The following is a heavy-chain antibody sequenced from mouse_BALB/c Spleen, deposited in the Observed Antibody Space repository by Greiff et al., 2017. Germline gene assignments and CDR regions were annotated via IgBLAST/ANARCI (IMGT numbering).Heavy chain of an antibody. CDR2: IWRGGST. Sequence: VKLVESGPSLVQPSQSLSITCTVSGFSLTSYGVHWVRQSPGKGLEWLGVIWRGGSTDYNAAFMSRLSITKDNSKSQVFFKMNSLQADDTAIYYCAKKTYGNYDAMDYWGQGTSVTVSS. D-gene: IGHD2-1*01. CDR1: GFSLTSYG. V-gene: IGHV2-5-1*01. CDR3: AKKTYGNYDAMDY. J-gene: IGHJ4*01.